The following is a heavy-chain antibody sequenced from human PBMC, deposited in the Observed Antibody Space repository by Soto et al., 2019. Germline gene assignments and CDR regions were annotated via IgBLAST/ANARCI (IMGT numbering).Heavy chain of an antibody. V-gene: IGHV3-15*07. CDR3: TTDSRIQLWFSVGNYYYGMDV. Sequence: GGSLRLSCAASGFTFSNAWMNWVRQAPGKGLEWVGRIKSKTDGGTTDYAAPVKGRFTISRDDSKNTLYLQMNSLKTEDTAVYYCTTDSRIQLWFSVGNYYYGMDVWGQGTTVTVSS. J-gene: IGHJ6*02. CDR2: IKSKTDGGTT. CDR1: GFTFSNAW. D-gene: IGHD5-18*01.